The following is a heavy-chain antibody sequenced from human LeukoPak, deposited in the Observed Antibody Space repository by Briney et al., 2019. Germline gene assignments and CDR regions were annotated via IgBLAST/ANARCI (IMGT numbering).Heavy chain of an antibody. Sequence: ASVKVSCKASGYTFTTYHMHWVRQAPGQGLEWVGMIDTSDGNTNYAQKFQGRVTMTRDTSTSTVYMELSSLRSEDTAVYYCATERSGDTWFDPSGQGTLVTVSS. J-gene: IGHJ5*02. CDR2: IDTSDGNT. CDR3: ATERSGDTWFDP. V-gene: IGHV1-46*01. CDR1: GYTFTTYH. D-gene: IGHD2-21*01.